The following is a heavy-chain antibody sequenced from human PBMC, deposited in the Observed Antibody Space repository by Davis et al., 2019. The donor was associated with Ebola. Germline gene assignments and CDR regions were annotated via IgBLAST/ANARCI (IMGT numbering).Heavy chain of an antibody. CDR3: ARSNV. CDR1: GFTFSTYS. CDR2: ISSRSYSI. Sequence: PGGFLRLSCAASGFTFSTYSMNWVRQAPGKGLEWVSSISSRSYSIYYADSVKGRFTISRDNAKNSLYLQMNNLRAEDTAVYFCARSNVWGKGTTVTVSS. J-gene: IGHJ6*04. V-gene: IGHV3-21*01.